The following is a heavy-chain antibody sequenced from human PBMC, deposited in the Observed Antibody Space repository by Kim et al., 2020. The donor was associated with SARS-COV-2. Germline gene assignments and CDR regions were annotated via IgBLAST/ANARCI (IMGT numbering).Heavy chain of an antibody. CDR2: IYYSGST. V-gene: IGHV4-31*03. CDR3: ARELRHSRSSSWDYYYYGMDV. CDR1: GGSISSGGYY. D-gene: IGHD3-16*01. Sequence: SETLSLTCTVSGGSISSGGYYWSWIRQHPVKGLEWIGYIYYSGSTYYNPSLKSRVTISVDTSKNQFYLKLSSVTAADTAVYYCARELRHSRSSSWDYYYYGMDVWGQGTTVTVSS. J-gene: IGHJ6*02.